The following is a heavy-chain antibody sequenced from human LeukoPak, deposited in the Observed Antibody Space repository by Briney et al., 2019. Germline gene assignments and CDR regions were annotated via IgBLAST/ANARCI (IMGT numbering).Heavy chain of an antibody. Sequence: SETLSLTCTVSGGSISNSDYYWGWIRQPPGKGLEWIGSIYYSGSTYYGPSLKSRVAISVDTSKNQFSLKLSSVTAADTAVYYCARGIRYYGSGSSYGPFDYWGQGTLVTVSS. CDR2: IYYSGST. CDR3: ARGIRYYGSGSSYGPFDY. D-gene: IGHD3-10*01. V-gene: IGHV4-39*07. CDR1: GGSISNSDYY. J-gene: IGHJ4*02.